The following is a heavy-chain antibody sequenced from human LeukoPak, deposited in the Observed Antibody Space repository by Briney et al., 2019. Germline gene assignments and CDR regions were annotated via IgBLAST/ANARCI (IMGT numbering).Heavy chain of an antibody. J-gene: IGHJ6*02. V-gene: IGHV3-21*01. D-gene: IGHD6-13*01. CDR1: GFTFNIYN. Sequence: PGGSLRLSCAASGFTFNIYNMNWVRQAPGKGLEWVSSISSSTAYIYYAESVKGRFTISRDNAKNSLYLQMNSLRAEDTAVYFCARDGGAGSSWSYYFYYGLDVWGQGTTVTVSS. CDR2: ISSSTAYI. CDR3: ARDGGAGSSWSYYFYYGLDV.